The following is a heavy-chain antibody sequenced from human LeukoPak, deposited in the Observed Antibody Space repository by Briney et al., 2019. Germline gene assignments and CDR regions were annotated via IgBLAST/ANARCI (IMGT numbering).Heavy chain of an antibody. CDR3: ARFGSYLDRPLGELSFDS. V-gene: IGHV5-51*01. CDR2: IYPGDSDT. CDR1: GYSFTSYW. J-gene: IGHJ4*02. D-gene: IGHD3-16*02. Sequence: GESLKISCKGSGYSFTSYWIGGVRQMPGKGLEWMGIIYPGDSDTRYSPSFQGQVTISADKSISTAYLKWSSLQASDTAMYYCARFGSYLDRPLGELSFDSWGQGTLVTVSS.